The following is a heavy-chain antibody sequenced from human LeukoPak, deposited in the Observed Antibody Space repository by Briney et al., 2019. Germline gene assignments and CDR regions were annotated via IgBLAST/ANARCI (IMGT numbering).Heavy chain of an antibody. V-gene: IGHV3-23*01. D-gene: IGHD2/OR15-2a*01. CDR2: ISGSWGST. J-gene: IGHJ4*02. Sequence: PGRSLRLSCAASVFTFSSYAMSWVRQAPGKGLEGGSGISGSWGSTYYADSVKGRFTISRDSSKNTLYLQMNSLRAGDTAVYYCAKGRIGGAHGYFDYWGQGSLVTVSS. CDR1: VFTFSSYA. CDR3: AKGRIGGAHGYFDY.